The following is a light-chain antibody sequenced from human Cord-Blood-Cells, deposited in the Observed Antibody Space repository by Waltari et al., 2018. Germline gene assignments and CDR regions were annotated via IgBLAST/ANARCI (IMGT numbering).Light chain of an antibody. CDR3: CSSAGSSTV. CDR2: EGS. Sequence: QSALTQPASVSGSPGQSITISCTGTSSDVGSYNLVSWYQQHPGKAPNLMIYEGSKRPSGVSNRCSGCKSGNTASLTISVLQAEDEADYYCCSSAGSSTVFGGGTELTVL. CDR1: SSDVGSYNL. V-gene: IGLV2-23*01. J-gene: IGLJ3*02.